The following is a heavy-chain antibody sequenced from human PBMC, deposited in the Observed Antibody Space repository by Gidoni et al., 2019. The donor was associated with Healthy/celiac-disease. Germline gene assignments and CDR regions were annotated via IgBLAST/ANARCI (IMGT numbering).Heavy chain of an antibody. D-gene: IGHD3-3*01. CDR2: ISSSGSTI. J-gene: IGHJ4*02. Sequence: EVQLVESGGGLVQPGGSLRLSCAASGFTFSSYEMNWVRQAPGKGLEWVSYISSSGSTIYYADSVKGRFTISRDNAKNSLYLQMNSLRAEDTAVYYCARPYYDFWSGPPDYWGQGTLVTVSS. V-gene: IGHV3-48*03. CDR1: GFTFSSYE. CDR3: ARPYYDFWSGPPDY.